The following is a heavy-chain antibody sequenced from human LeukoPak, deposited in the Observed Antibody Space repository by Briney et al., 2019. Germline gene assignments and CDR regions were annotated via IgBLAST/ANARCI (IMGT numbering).Heavy chain of an antibody. CDR3: ATSRPFWSGDGRFYYYYYMDV. CDR1: GYTFTNYE. Sequence: ASVKVSCTASGYTFTNYEINWVRQGTGQGLEWLGWMNPSSGNTGYAQKFQGRVTMTRDTSISTAYMELSSLRSEDTAVYYCATSRPFWSGDGRFYYYYYMDVWGKGTTVTVSS. V-gene: IGHV1-8*01. CDR2: MNPSSGNT. D-gene: IGHD3-3*01. J-gene: IGHJ6*03.